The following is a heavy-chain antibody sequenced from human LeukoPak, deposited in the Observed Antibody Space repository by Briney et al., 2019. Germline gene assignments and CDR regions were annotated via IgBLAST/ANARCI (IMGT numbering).Heavy chain of an antibody. CDR2: IIPIFGTA. CDR3: AKGAAAGTYNWFDP. D-gene: IGHD6-13*01. J-gene: IGHJ5*02. V-gene: IGHV1-69*13. Sequence: GASVKVSCKAPGGTFSSYAISWVRQAPGQGLEWMGGIIPIFGTANYAQKFQGRVTITADESTSTAYMELSSLRSEDTAVYYCAKGAAAGTYNWFDPWGQGTLVTVSS. CDR1: GGTFSSYA.